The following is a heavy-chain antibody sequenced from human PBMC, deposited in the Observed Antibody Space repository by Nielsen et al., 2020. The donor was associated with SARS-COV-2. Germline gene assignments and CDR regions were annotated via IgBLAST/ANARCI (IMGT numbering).Heavy chain of an antibody. Sequence: ASVKVSCKVSGYTLTELSMHWVRQAPGKGLEWMGWINPNSGGTNYAQKFQGRVTMTRDTSISTAYMELSRLRSDDTAVYYCANDYVWGSYGYWGQGTLVTVSS. CDR1: GYTLTELS. V-gene: IGHV1-2*02. CDR2: INPNSGGT. D-gene: IGHD3-16*01. CDR3: ANDYVWGSYGY. J-gene: IGHJ4*02.